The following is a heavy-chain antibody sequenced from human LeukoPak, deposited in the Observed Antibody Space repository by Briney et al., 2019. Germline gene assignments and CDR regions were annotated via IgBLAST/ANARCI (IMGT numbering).Heavy chain of an antibody. J-gene: IGHJ5*02. D-gene: IGHD3-9*01. Sequence: SETLSLTCTVSVGSSSGYYWSWIRQPPWKALEWIAYSDYSGDTNSNHSLQSRVTISVDTSKNQFSLRLNSVTAADTAFYYFFKPEEGIRDFDPWGQGTLVTVSS. CDR2: SDYSGDT. CDR3: FKPEEGIRDFDP. V-gene: IGHV4-59*08. CDR1: VGSSSGYY.